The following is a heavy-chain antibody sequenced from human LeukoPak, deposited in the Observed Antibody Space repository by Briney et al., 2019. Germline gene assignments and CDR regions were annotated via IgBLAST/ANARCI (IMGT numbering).Heavy chain of an antibody. CDR1: GDSVSSNSAA. J-gene: IGHJ6*04. V-gene: IGHV6-1*01. D-gene: IGHD2-21*01. CDR2: TYYRSKWYY. CDR3: ARGLGCGGDCYYGLDV. Sequence: SQTLSLTCVISGDSVSSNSAAWNWIRQSPSRGLEWLGRTYYRSKWYYHYAVSMKSRITVNPDTSKNQFSLQLNSVTPEDTAVYYCARGLGCGGDCYYGLDVWGKGTTVTVSS.